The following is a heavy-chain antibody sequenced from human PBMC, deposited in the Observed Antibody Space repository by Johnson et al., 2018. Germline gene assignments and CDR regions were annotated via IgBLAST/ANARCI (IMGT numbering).Heavy chain of an antibody. Sequence: VQLVQSGGGLVKPGGSLRLSCTASGFTLSSYNMNWVRQPPGKGLEWVSSLTSSGGDIYYADSVKGRFTISRDNAKNSLYLQTNNLRAEDKALYYCERKVIAYYYMDIGGKGTTGTVSS. CDR2: LTSSGGDI. V-gene: IGHV3-21*01. CDR1: GFTLSSYN. D-gene: IGHD3-10*01. CDR3: ERKVIAYYYMDI. J-gene: IGHJ6*03.